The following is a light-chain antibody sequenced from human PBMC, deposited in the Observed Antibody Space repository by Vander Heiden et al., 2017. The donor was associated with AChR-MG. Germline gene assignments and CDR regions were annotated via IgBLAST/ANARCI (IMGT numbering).Light chain of an antibody. CDR2: GNS. J-gene: IGLJ3*02. CDR1: SSNTGAGYD. Sequence: QSVLTQPPSVAGAPGQRVTISCTGSSSNTGAGYDVSWYQQLPGTAPNLLIYGNSNRPSGVPDRFSGSKSGTSASLAITGLQAEDEADYYCQSYDSSLSGSKVFGGGTKLTVL. V-gene: IGLV1-40*01. CDR3: QSYDSSLSGSKV.